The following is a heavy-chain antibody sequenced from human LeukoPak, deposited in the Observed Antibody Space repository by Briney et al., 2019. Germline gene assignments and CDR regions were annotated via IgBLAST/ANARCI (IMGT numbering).Heavy chain of an antibody. CDR1: GYTFTGYY. CDR2: INPNSGGT. Sequence: EASVKVSCKASGYTFTGYYMHWVRQAPGQGLEWMGWINPNSGGTNYAQKFQGRVTMTRDTSISTAYMELSRLRSDDTAVYYCASQTDLGYDYVWGSYRKRYYFDYWGQGTLVTVSS. D-gene: IGHD3-16*02. J-gene: IGHJ4*02. CDR3: ASQTDLGYDYVWGSYRKRYYFDY. V-gene: IGHV1-2*02.